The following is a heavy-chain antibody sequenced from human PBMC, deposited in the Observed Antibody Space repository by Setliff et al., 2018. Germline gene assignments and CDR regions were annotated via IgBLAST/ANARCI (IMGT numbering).Heavy chain of an antibody. D-gene: IGHD3-10*01. J-gene: IGHJ5*02. Sequence: SETLSLTCSVSGASISTTYYYGDWIRQSPEKGLEWIGTIYQNGITYYNPSVKSRVTISVDKSKNQFSLRLRSVTAADTAVYYCATDGPVLNGDYISWGQGTLVTVSS. CDR1: GASISTTYYY. CDR3: ATDGPVLNGDYIS. V-gene: IGHV4-39*07. CDR2: IYQNGIT.